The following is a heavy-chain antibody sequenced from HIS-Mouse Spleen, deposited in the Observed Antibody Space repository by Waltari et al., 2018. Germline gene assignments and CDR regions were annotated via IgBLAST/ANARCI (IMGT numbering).Heavy chain of an antibody. J-gene: IGHJ2*01. CDR2: IYYSGSP. D-gene: IGHD6-13*01. CDR3: AREIPYSSSWYDWYFDL. CDR1: GGSLSSRSYY. V-gene: IGHV4-39*07. Sequence: QLQLQESGPGLVKPSETLSLTCTVSGGSLSSRSYYLGWSRQPTGKGLEWIGSIYYSGSPYYNPSLKSRVTISVDTSKNQFSLKLSSVTAADTAVYYCAREIPYSSSWYDWYFDLWGRGTLVTVSS.